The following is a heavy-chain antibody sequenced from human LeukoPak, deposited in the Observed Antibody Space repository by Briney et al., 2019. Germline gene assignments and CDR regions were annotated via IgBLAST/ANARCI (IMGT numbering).Heavy chain of an antibody. D-gene: IGHD2-2*01. CDR2: ISWNSGSI. Sequence: GGSLRLSCAASGFTFGDYAMHWVRQAPGKGLEWVSGISWNSGSIGYADSVKGRFTISRDNAKNSLYLQMNSLRAEDTALYYCAKDLNYCSSTSCYVAFDIWGQGTMVTVSS. J-gene: IGHJ3*02. CDR3: AKDLNYCSSTSCYVAFDI. V-gene: IGHV3-9*01. CDR1: GFTFGDYA.